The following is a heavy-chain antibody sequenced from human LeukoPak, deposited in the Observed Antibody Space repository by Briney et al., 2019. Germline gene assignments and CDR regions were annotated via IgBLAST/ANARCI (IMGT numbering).Heavy chain of an antibody. Sequence: SQTLSLTCTVSGGSISSGGYYWSWIRQHPGKGLEWIGYIYYSGSTYYNPSLKSRVTISVDTSKNQFSLKLSSVTAADTAVYYCARMYYYDSSGYYDWGQGTLVTVSS. CDR2: IYYSGST. CDR3: ARMYYYDSSGYYD. D-gene: IGHD3-22*01. J-gene: IGHJ4*02. V-gene: IGHV4-31*03. CDR1: GGSISSGGYY.